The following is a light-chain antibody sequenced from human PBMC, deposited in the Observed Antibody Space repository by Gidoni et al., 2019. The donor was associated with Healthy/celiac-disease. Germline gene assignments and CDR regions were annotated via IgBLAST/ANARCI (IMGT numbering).Light chain of an antibody. Sequence: ATQMTQSPSSLPASVGDRVTITCRASQGIRNDLGWYQQKPGKTPKLLIYAASSLQSGVPSRFSGSGSGTDFTLTISSLQPEDFATYYCLQDYNYPWTFGQGTKVEIK. CDR1: QGIRND. J-gene: IGKJ1*01. V-gene: IGKV1-6*01. CDR3: LQDYNYPWT. CDR2: AAS.